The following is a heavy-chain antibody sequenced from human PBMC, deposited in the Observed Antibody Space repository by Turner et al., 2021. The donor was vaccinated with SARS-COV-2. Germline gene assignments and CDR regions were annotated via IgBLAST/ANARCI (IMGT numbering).Heavy chain of an antibody. CDR1: GFTVSNYA. J-gene: IGHJ4*02. CDR2: ISYDGSNK. V-gene: IGHV3-30-3*01. D-gene: IGHD1-1*01. CDR3: ARVGTKGSTEQ. Sequence: QVQLVESGGGVVQPGWSLRVSCAGSGFTVSNYAMHWVRQAPGKGLEWVAVISYDGSNKYYADSVKGRFTISRDNSKNSLYLQMNSLRAEDTAVYYCARVGTKGSTEQWGQGTLVTVSS.